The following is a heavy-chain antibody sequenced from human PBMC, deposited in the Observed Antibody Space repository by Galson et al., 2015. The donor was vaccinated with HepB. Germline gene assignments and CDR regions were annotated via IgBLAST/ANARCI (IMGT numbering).Heavy chain of an antibody. CDR2: IIPFFGTP. V-gene: IGHV1-69*13. Sequence: SVKVSCKASGGTISGYAISWVRQAPGQGLEWMGAIIPFFGTPNYAQNFQGRVTITADESTSTAYMDLRSLRSEDTAVYYCARYGHYDGSDYWGQGTLVTVSS. CDR1: GGTISGYA. CDR3: ARYGHYDGSDY. J-gene: IGHJ4*02. D-gene: IGHD4-17*01.